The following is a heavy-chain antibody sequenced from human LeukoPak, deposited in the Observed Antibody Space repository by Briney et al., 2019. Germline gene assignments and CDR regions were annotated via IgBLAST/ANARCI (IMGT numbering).Heavy chain of an antibody. V-gene: IGHV4-39*01. Sequence: SKTLSLTSTVAGGSISSSSYYWGWIRQPPGKGLEGIGSIYYSGSTYYNPSLKSRVTISVDTSKNQFSLKLSSVTAADTAVYYCAALWFGRPHYYYYMDVWGKGTTVTVSS. CDR3: AALWFGRPHYYYYMDV. CDR1: GGSISSSSYY. D-gene: IGHD3-10*01. CDR2: IYYSGST. J-gene: IGHJ6*03.